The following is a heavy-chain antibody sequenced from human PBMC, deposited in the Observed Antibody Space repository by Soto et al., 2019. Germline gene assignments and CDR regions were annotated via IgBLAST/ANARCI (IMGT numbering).Heavy chain of an antibody. J-gene: IGHJ5*01. D-gene: IGHD2-15*01. Sequence: SETLSLTCSVSGDSISTVDYFCAWIRQPPGQALEYIGYIYKSTTTYYNPSFESRVAISLDTSKSQFSLNVTSVTAADTAVYFCARGRYCLTGRCFPNWFDSWGQGTLVTVSS. CDR3: ARGRYCLTGRCFPNWFDS. V-gene: IGHV4-30-4*01. CDR2: IYKSTTT. CDR1: GDSISTVDYF.